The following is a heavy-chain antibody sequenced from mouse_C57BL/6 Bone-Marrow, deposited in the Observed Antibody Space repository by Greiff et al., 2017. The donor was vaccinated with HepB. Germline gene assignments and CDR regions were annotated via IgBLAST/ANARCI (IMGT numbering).Heavy chain of an antibody. V-gene: IGHV5-6*01. D-gene: IGHD1-1*01. J-gene: IGHJ1*03. CDR2: ISSGGSYT. CDR3: ARHGSSPHWYFDV. CDR1: GFTFSSYG. Sequence: EVKLVESGGDLVKPGGSLKLSCAASGFTFSSYGMSWVRQTPDKRLEWVATISSGGSYTYCPDSVKGRFTISRDNAKNTLYLQMSSLKSEDTAMYYCARHGSSPHWYFDVWGTGTTVTVSS.